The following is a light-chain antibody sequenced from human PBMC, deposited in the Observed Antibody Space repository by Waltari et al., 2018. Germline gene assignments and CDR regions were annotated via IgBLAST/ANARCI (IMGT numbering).Light chain of an antibody. CDR1: QSISSNY. CDR2: GAS. V-gene: IGKV3-20*01. J-gene: IGKJ1*01. Sequence: EIVLTQSPGTLSLSPGERATLSCRASQSISSNYLAWYQQKPGQAPRLLIYGASSRATGVQDRFSGSGSGTDFILTISRLEPEDFAVYYCQQYGSSSWSFGQGTEVEI. CDR3: QQYGSSSWS.